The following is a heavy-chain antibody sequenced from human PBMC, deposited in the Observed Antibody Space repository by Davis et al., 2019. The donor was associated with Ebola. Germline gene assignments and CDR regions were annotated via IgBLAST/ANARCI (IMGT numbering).Heavy chain of an antibody. V-gene: IGHV4-59*12. Sequence: SETLSLTCAVYGGSFSGYYWSWIRQPPGKGLEWIGYIYYSGSTNYNPSLKSRVTISVDTSKNQFSLKLSSVTAADTAVYYCARGDFWSGDEIYYYYYGMDVWGQGTTVTVSS. CDR1: GGSFSGYY. CDR2: IYYSGST. D-gene: IGHD3-3*01. CDR3: ARGDFWSGDEIYYYYYGMDV. J-gene: IGHJ6*02.